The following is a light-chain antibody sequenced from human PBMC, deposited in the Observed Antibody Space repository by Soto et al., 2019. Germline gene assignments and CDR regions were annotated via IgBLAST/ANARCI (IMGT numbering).Light chain of an antibody. V-gene: IGKV3-20*01. CDR2: GAS. CDR3: QQYDTSPPMYT. Sequence: DIVLTQSPGTLSLSPGETATLSCRASQRVISTYLAWYQHKPGQAPRLLIYGASYRATGIPDRFSGSGSETDFTLTISRLEPEDFAVYYCQQYDTSPPMYTFGQGTKLEIK. J-gene: IGKJ2*01. CDR1: QRVISTY.